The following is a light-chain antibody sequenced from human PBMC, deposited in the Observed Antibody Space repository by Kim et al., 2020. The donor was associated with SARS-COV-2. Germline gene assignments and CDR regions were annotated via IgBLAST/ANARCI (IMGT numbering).Light chain of an antibody. CDR3: FSTDTGGKGV. CDR1: TLPKKY. Sequence: VSPGQTARITCSGDTLPKKYAYGYQQKAGQATVLVISEDSKRPSGIPERFSGSSSGTMATLSISGAQVEDEGAYYCFSTDTGGKGVFGGGTQLTVL. J-gene: IGLJ3*02. V-gene: IGLV3-10*01. CDR2: EDS.